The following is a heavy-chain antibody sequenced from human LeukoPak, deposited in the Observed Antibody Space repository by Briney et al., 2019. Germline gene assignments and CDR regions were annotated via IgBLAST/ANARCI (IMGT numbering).Heavy chain of an antibody. D-gene: IGHD2-2*01. CDR1: GGSISSYY. J-gene: IGHJ4*02. V-gene: IGHV4-4*07. Sequence: PSETLSLTCTVSGGSISSYYWSWIRQPAGKGLEWIGRIYTSGSTNYNPSLKSRVTMSVDTSKNQFSLKLSSVTAADTAVYYCARGYCSSTSCSLDYWGQGTLVTVSS. CDR3: ARGYCSSTSCSLDY. CDR2: IYTSGST.